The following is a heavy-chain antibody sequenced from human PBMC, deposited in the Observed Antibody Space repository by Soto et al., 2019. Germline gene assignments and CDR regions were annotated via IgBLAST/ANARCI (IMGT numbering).Heavy chain of an antibody. V-gene: IGHV3-11*01. D-gene: IGHD1-26*01. CDR2: ISSNSFTI. Sequence: QVPLVESGGGLVKPGGSLRLSCAVSGFIFSDNYMSWIRQAPGKGLEWVSYISSNSFTIYYADSVKGRFTISRDNANNSLYLQMSSLRAEDPAMYYCASARAGSGRSFDNWGQGTLVIVSS. CDR1: GFIFSDNY. CDR3: ASARAGSGRSFDN. J-gene: IGHJ4*02.